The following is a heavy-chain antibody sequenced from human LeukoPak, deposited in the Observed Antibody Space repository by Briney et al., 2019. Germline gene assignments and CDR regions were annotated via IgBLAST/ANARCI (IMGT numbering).Heavy chain of an antibody. V-gene: IGHV4-59*01. CDR3: ARVYGSGSYNDY. J-gene: IGHJ4*02. D-gene: IGHD3-10*01. Sequence: PSETLSLTCTVSGGSISSYYWSWIRQPPGKGLEWIGYIYYSGSTNYNPSLKSRVTISVDTSKNQFSLKPSSVTAADTAVYYCARVYGSGSYNDYWGQGTLVTVSS. CDR2: IYYSGST. CDR1: GGSISSYY.